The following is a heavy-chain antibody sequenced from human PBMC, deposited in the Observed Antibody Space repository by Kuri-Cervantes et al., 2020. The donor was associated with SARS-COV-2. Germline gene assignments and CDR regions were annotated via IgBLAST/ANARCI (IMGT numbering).Heavy chain of an antibody. CDR1: GFTFSSYA. CDR3: AKVSWGYYFDY. J-gene: IGHJ4*02. Sequence: GESLKISCAASGFTFSSYAMHWVRQAPGKGLEWVSAISGSGGSTYYADSVKGRFTISRDNSKNTLYLQMNSLRAEDTAVYYCAKVSWGYYFDYWGQGTLVTVSS. CDR2: ISGSGGST. D-gene: IGHD3-16*01. V-gene: IGHV3-23*01.